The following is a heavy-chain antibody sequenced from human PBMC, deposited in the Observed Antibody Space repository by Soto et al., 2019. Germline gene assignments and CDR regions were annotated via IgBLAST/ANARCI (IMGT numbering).Heavy chain of an antibody. Sequence: PGGSLRLSCAASALTFRNNWMSWVRQAPGKGLEWVANINQDGSEKSYVDSVKGRFTISRDRAKNSVYLHLSSLRAGDTAVYFCARGSGSSYFDFWGQGTLVTVSS. CDR3: ARGSGSSYFDF. D-gene: IGHD3-10*01. V-gene: IGHV3-7*01. CDR2: INQDGSEK. J-gene: IGHJ4*02. CDR1: ALTFRNNW.